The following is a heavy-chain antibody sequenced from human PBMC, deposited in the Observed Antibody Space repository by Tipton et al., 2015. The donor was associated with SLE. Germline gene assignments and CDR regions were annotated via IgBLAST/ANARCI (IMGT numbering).Heavy chain of an antibody. Sequence: GSLRLSCAASGFMFSDFAMSWVRQAPGKGLEWVSSISESGGSTYYADSVKGRFTISRDNSKNTLYLQMNSLRAEDTAVYHCALTRDWGRPSYFDSWGQGTLVTVSS. CDR3: ALTRDWGRPSYFDS. D-gene: IGHD3-16*01. CDR1: GFMFSDFA. J-gene: IGHJ4*02. CDR2: ISESGGST. V-gene: IGHV3-23*01.